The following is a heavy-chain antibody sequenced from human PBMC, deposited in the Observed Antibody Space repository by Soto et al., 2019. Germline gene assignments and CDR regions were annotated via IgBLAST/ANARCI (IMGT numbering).Heavy chain of an antibody. CDR1: GYSFTTYG. CDR3: ARGGGVNAIWNP. V-gene: IGHV1-18*01. CDR2: ISVYSGAT. Sequence: QVHLVQSGGGVKQPGASVIVSCKTFGYSFTTYGISWVRQAPGQGLEWMGWISVYSGATTYAHNFRDRVTMSTDTLTATAHLDLRNLTSDDTAVYYCARGGGVNAIWNPWGQGTLVIVSS. J-gene: IGHJ5*02. D-gene: IGHD2-21*01.